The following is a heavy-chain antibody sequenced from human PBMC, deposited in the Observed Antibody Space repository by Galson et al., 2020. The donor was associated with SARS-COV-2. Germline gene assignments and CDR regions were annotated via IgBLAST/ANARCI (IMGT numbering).Heavy chain of an antibody. CDR1: GYRFTSYW. V-gene: IGHV5-51*07. CDR3: ARHTADCGNGMSYADNYHGSDV. Sequence: GESLKISCKASGYRFTSYWIGWVHQMPGKGLEWMGIVFPGDSETRYSPSFQGQVTISADKSISTAYLQWSSLKASDSAMYYCARHTADCGNGMSYADNYHGSDVWGQGTAVPVS. D-gene: IGHD2-8*01. J-gene: IGHJ6*02. CDR2: VFPGDSET.